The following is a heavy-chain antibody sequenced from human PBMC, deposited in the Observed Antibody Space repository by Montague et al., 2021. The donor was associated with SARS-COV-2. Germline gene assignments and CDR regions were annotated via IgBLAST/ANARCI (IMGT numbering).Heavy chain of an antibody. Sequence: SETLSLTCAVYGGSFSGYYWSWIRQPPGKGLEWIGEISHSGSTNYNPSLKSRVTISIDTSKNQFSLKLSSVTAADTAVYYCARFAYRLPFTASYYGMDVWGQGTTVTVSS. CDR3: ARFAYRLPFTASYYGMDV. V-gene: IGHV4-34*01. D-gene: IGHD2-2*01. CDR2: ISHSGST. J-gene: IGHJ6*02. CDR1: GGSFSGYY.